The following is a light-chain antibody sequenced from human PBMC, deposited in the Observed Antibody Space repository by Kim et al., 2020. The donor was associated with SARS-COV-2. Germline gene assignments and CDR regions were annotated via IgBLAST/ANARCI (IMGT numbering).Light chain of an antibody. CDR1: KLGDKY. J-gene: IGLJ3*02. V-gene: IGLV3-1*01. CDR2: QDS. CDR3: QAWDSSTGGV. Sequence: VSQGQTASITCYGDKLGDKYACWYQQKPGQAPVLVIYQDSKRPSGIPERFSGSNSGNTATLTISGTQAMDEADYYCQAWDSSTGGVFGGGTQLTVL.